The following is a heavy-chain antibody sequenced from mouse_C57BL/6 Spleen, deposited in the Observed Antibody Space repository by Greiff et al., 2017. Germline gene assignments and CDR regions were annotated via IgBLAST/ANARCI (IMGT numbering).Heavy chain of an antibody. Sequence: VQLQQPGAELVMPGASVKLSCKASGYTFTSYWMHWVKQRPGQGLEWIGEIDPSDSYTNYNQKFKGKSTLTVDNSSSTAYMQLSSLTSEDSAVYYCARGGFITTVVGRGYFDVWGTGTTVTVSS. CDR1: GYTFTSYW. V-gene: IGHV1-69*01. J-gene: IGHJ1*03. CDR2: IDPSDSYT. D-gene: IGHD1-1*01. CDR3: ARGGFITTVVGRGYFDV.